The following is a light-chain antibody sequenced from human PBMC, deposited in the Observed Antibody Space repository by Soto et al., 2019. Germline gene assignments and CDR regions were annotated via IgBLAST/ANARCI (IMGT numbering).Light chain of an antibody. J-gene: IGKJ3*01. V-gene: IGKV3-15*01. CDR3: QQYNNWPFT. CDR1: QSVSSN. CDR2: GAS. Sequence: EIVRTQSQATLSVSPGERATLSCRASQSVSSNLAWYQQKPGQAPRLLIYGASTRATGIPARFIGSGSGTEFTLTISSLQSEDFAVYYCQQYNNWPFTFGPGTKVDIK.